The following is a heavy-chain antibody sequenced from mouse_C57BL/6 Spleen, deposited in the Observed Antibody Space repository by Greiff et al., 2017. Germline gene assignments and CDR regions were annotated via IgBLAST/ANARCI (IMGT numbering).Heavy chain of an antibody. D-gene: IGHD1-1*01. Sequence: DVHLVESGGGLVKPGGSLKLSCAASGFTFSDYGMHWVRQAPEKGLEWVAYISSGSSTIYYADTVKGRFTISRDNAKNTLFLQMTSLRSEDTAMYYCARRYGSIYAMDYWGQGTSVTVSS. CDR3: ARRYGSIYAMDY. V-gene: IGHV5-17*01. J-gene: IGHJ4*01. CDR1: GFTFSDYG. CDR2: ISSGSSTI.